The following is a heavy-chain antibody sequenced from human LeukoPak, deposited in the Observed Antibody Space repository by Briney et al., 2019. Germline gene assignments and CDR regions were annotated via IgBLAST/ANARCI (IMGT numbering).Heavy chain of an antibody. J-gene: IGHJ4*02. D-gene: IGHD6-19*01. CDR2: IWYDGSNK. CDR3: AKAQEWLAFPGDSLDY. Sequence: GGSLRLSCAASGFTFSSYGMHWVRQAPGKGLEWVAVIWYDGSNKYYADSVKGRFTISRDNSKNSVYLQMHSLRAEDTAIYYCAKAQEWLAFPGDSLDYWGQGALVTVSS. CDR1: GFTFSSYG. V-gene: IGHV3-33*06.